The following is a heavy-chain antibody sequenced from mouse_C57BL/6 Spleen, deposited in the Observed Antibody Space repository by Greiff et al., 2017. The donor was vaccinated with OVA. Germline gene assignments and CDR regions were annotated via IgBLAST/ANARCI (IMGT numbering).Heavy chain of an antibody. D-gene: IGHD3-2*02. CDR1: GFNIKDDY. V-gene: IGHV14-4*01. Sequence: EVQLQQSGAELVRPGASVKLSCTASGFNIKDDYMHWVKQRPEQGLEWIGWIDPENGDTEYASKFQGKVTITADTSSNTAYLQLSSLTSEDTAVYYCTTSVQLRLRDYWGQGTTLTVSS. J-gene: IGHJ2*01. CDR3: TTSVQLRLRDY. CDR2: IDPENGDT.